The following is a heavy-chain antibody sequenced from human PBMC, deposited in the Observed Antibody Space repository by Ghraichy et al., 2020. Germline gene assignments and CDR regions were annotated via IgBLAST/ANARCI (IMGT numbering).Heavy chain of an antibody. J-gene: IGHJ5*02. CDR1: GGSFSGYY. CDR2: INHSGST. Sequence: SETLSLTCAVYGGSFSGYYWSWIRQPPGKGLEWIGEINHSGSTNYNPSLKSRVTISVDTSKNQFSLKLSSVTAADTAVYYCARGPRGYVAAARLVGWFDPWGQGTLVTVSS. V-gene: IGHV4-34*01. D-gene: IGHD6-13*01. CDR3: ARGPRGYVAAARLVGWFDP.